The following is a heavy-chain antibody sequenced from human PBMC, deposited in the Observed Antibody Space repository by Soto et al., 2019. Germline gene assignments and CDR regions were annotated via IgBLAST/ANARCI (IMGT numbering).Heavy chain of an antibody. CDR3: ATAVAGTHYYYYGMDV. CDR2: ISYDGSNK. CDR1: GFTFSSYG. D-gene: IGHD6-19*01. J-gene: IGHJ6*02. V-gene: IGHV3-30*03. Sequence: QVQLVESGGGVVQPGRSLRLSCAASGFTFSSYGMHWVRQAPGKGLEWVAVISYDGSNKYYADSVKGRFTISRDNSKNXLYLQMNSLRAEDTAVYYCATAVAGTHYYYYGMDVWGQGTTVTVSS.